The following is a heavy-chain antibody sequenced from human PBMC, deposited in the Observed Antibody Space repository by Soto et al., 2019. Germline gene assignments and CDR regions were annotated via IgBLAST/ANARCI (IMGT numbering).Heavy chain of an antibody. CDR1: GGSLSSHY. J-gene: IGHJ6*03. V-gene: IGHV4-59*08. CDR3: ARVFGVVNNSYMDV. CDR2: IYYSGST. Sequence: SETLSLTCTVSGGSLSSHYWSWIRQPPGMGLEWIGYIYYSGSTDYNPSLRSRVTISVDTSKKQFSLKLSSATAADTAVYYCARVFGVVNNSYMDVWGKGTTVTVSS. D-gene: IGHD3-3*01.